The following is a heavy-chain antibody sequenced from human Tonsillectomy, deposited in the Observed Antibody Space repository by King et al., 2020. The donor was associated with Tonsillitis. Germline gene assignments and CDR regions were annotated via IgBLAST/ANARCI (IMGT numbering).Heavy chain of an antibody. D-gene: IGHD1-14*01. Sequence: VQLVESGGGVVQPGRSLRLSCAASGFTFRNYAMHWVRQAPGKGLEWVAVVSSDGSNKYYEYSVKGRFTISRDNSKNTLYLQMNRLRPADTAVFYCARGTECVGTTCRPYHYAGMDVWGQGTTVTVSS. J-gene: IGHJ6*02. CDR2: VSSDGSNK. V-gene: IGHV3-30*04. CDR3: ARGTECVGTTCRPYHYAGMDV. CDR1: GFTFRNYA.